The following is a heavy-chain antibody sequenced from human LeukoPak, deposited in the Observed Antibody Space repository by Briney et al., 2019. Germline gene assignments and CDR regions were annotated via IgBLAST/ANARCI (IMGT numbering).Heavy chain of an antibody. CDR2: IYYSGST. CDR3: AREEVFDAAALVGDFDY. D-gene: IGHD1-26*01. CDR1: DGSISSSSYY. V-gene: IGHV4-39*02. J-gene: IGHJ4*02. Sequence: SETLSLTCTVSDGSISSSSYYWGWIRQPPGKGLEWIGSIYYSGSTYYNPSLKSRVTISVDTSKNQFSLKLSSVTAADTAVYYCAREEVFDAAALVGDFDYWGQGTLVTVSS.